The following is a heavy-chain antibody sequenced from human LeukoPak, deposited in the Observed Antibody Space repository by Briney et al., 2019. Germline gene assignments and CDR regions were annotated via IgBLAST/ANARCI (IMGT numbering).Heavy chain of an antibody. J-gene: IGHJ4*02. Sequence: PGGSLRLSCAASVFTFSNAWMSSVRQAPGKGVEWVGRIKSKTDDETTDYAPPVKSRFNISRDDSKNTLYLQMNSLKAEDTAVYYCTTEASYGLDYWGEGTLVTVSS. V-gene: IGHV3-15*01. CDR2: IKSKTDDETT. CDR3: TTEASYGLDY. CDR1: VFTFSNAW. D-gene: IGHD5-18*01.